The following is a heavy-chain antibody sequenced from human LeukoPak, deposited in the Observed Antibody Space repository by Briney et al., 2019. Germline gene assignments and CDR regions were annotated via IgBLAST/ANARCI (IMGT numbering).Heavy chain of an antibody. D-gene: IGHD5-12*01. CDR1: GYTFTSYD. CDR3: ARVVIRNSGYDPARRFDY. CDR2: ISAYNGNT. V-gene: IGHV1-18*04. Sequence: GASVTDSCQASGYTFTSYDISWVRPAPGQGLEWMGWISAYNGNTYYAQKLQDRVTMTTVTSTSTAYMELRSLRSDDTAVYYCARVVIRNSGYDPARRFDYWGQGTLVTVSS. J-gene: IGHJ4*02.